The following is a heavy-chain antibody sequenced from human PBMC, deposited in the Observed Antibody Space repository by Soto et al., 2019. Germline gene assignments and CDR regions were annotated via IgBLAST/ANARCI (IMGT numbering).Heavy chain of an antibody. D-gene: IGHD2-15*01. Sequence: PSETLSLTCTVSGGSISSYYWSWIRQPPGKGLEWIGYIHYSGSTNYNPSLKSRVTISVDTSKNQFSLKLSSVTAADTAVYYCARGICSGGSCYPRGYYYGMDVWGQGTTVTVSS. V-gene: IGHV4-59*01. CDR1: GGSISSYY. J-gene: IGHJ6*02. CDR3: ARGICSGGSCYPRGYYYGMDV. CDR2: IHYSGST.